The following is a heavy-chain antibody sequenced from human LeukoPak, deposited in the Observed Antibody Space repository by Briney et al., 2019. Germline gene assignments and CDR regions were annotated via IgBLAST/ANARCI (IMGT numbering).Heavy chain of an antibody. J-gene: IGHJ5*02. V-gene: IGHV1-2*02. CDR3: ARDWCSSTSCYEYWFDP. CDR1: GYTFTGYY. Sequence: PVNVSCKASGYTFTGYYMHWVRQAPGQGLEWMGWINPNSGGTNYAQKFQGRVTMTGDTSISTAYMELSRLRSDDTAVYYCARDWCSSTSCYEYWFDPWGQGTLVTVSS. D-gene: IGHD2-2*01. CDR2: INPNSGGT.